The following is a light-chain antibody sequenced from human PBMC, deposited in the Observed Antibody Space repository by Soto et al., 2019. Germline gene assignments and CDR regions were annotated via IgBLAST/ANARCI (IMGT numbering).Light chain of an antibody. CDR3: QQHSSCPPLT. CDR1: QSIGSD. J-gene: IGKJ4*01. Sequence: EMVLTQSPATLSLSPGEGATLSCRASQSIGSDLVWYQQKPGQEPRLLIYDASNRSGGIPARFSGSGSGTDFTLTISGREPADAAVDFCQQHSSCPPLTFGGGTKVEI. V-gene: IGKV3-11*01. CDR2: DAS.